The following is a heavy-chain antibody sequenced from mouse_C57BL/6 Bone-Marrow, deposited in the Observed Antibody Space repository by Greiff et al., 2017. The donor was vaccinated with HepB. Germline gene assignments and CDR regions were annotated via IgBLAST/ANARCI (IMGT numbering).Heavy chain of an antibody. D-gene: IGHD2-3*01. CDR2: INPNNGGT. CDR1: GYTFTDYN. V-gene: IGHV1-22*01. CDR3: ARSNDGYYRFAY. Sequence: EVQLQQSGPELVKPGASVKMSCKASGYTFTDYNMHWVKQSHGKSLEWIGYINPNNGGTSYNQKFKGKATLTVNKSSSTAYMELRSLTSEDSAVYYCARSNDGYYRFAYWGQGTLVTVSA. J-gene: IGHJ3*01.